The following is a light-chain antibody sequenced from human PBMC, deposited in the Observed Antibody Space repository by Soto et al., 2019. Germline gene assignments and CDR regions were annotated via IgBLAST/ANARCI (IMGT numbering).Light chain of an antibody. V-gene: IGKV3-20*01. CDR2: GAS. Sequence: EIVLTQSPGTLSLSPGERATLSCRASQSVSSSYLAWYQQKPGQAPRLLIYGASSRATGIPDRFSGNGSGTDFTLTISRLEPEDFAMYYCQQYGSSPWTFGQGTKVEIK. CDR3: QQYGSSPWT. CDR1: QSVSSSY. J-gene: IGKJ1*01.